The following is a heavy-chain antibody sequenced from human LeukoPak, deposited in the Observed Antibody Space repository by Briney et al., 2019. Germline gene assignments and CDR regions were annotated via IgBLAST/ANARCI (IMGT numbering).Heavy chain of an antibody. CDR1: GYSISRGYY. CDR3: ANERRYYDSSGGGHYFDY. Sequence: SETLSLTCTVSGYSISRGYYWGWIRQPPGKGLEWIGSIYHSGSTYYNPSLKRRVTISVDTSKNQFSLKLSSVTAADTAVYYCANERRYYDSSGGGHYFDYWGQGTLVTVSS. V-gene: IGHV4-38-2*02. D-gene: IGHD3-22*01. J-gene: IGHJ4*02. CDR2: IYHSGST.